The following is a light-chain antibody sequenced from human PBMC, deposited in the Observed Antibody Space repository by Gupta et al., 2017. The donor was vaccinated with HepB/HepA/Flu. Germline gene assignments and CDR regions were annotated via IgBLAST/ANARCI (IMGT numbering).Light chain of an antibody. Sequence: DLQITHSPSSLSASVGDRVTITCQASQDITKYLNWEQQKPGNAPKLLIYDASNLQAGVPARFSGSGSGTECTLTINSLRTEEIATYYCQQCDDVPRSFGPGTKVDLK. J-gene: IGKJ3*01. CDR3: QQCDDVPRS. CDR2: DAS. CDR1: QDITKY. V-gene: IGKV1-33*01.